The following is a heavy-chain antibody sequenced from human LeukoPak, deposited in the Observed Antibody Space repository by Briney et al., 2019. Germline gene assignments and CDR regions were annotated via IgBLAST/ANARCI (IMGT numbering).Heavy chain of an antibody. D-gene: IGHD3-22*01. Sequence: SQTLSLTCTVSGGSISSGGYYWSWLRQHPGKGLEWIGYIYYSGSTYYNPSLKSRVTISVDTSKNQFSLKLSSVTAADTAVYYCARFQKGSGSNRWFDPWGQGTLVTVSS. V-gene: IGHV4-31*03. CDR3: ARFQKGSGSNRWFDP. J-gene: IGHJ5*02. CDR2: IYYSGST. CDR1: GGSISSGGYY.